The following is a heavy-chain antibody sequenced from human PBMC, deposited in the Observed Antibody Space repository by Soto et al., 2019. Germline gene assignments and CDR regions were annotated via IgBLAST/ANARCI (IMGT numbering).Heavy chain of an antibody. D-gene: IGHD2-2*01. J-gene: IGHJ3*02. CDR2: INTDGGST. V-gene: IGHV3-74*01. Sequence: EVQLVESGGDLVQPGGSLRLSCAASGFTFSGHWMHWVRQAPGKGLVWVSRINTDGGSTSYADSVKGRFTISRDNAKNTLFLQMTCLRVDDTSVYYCAREEGYCSRTSCYRRAFDTWGQGTMVTVSS. CDR3: AREEGYCSRTSCYRRAFDT. CDR1: GFTFSGHW.